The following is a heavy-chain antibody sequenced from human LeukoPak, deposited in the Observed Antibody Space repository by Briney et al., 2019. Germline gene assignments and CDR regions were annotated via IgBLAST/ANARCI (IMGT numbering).Heavy chain of an antibody. J-gene: IGHJ5*02. D-gene: IGHD3-10*01. V-gene: IGHV4-34*01. Sequence: SETLSLTCAVYGGSFSGYYWSWIRQPPGKGLEWIGEINHSGSTNYNPSLKSRVTISVDTSKNQFSLKLSSVTAADTAVYYCARRGPPRTMLRGVKSGWFDPWGQGTLVTVSS. CDR2: INHSGST. CDR3: ARRGPPRTMLRGVKSGWFDP. CDR1: GGSFSGYY.